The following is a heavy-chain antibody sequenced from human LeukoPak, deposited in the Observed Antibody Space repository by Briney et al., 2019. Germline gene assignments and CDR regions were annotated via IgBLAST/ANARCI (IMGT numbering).Heavy chain of an antibody. J-gene: IGHJ4*02. V-gene: IGHV3-30*02. D-gene: IGHD1-26*01. CDR3: AKMDGRIVGAEDY. CDR2: IRYDGSNK. Sequence: GGSLRLSCAASGFTFSSYGMHWVRQAPGKGLEWVAFIRYDGSNKYYGDSVKGRFTISRDNSKNTLHLQMSSVRPEDTAVYYCAKMDGRIVGAEDYWGQGTLVTVSS. CDR1: GFTFSSYG.